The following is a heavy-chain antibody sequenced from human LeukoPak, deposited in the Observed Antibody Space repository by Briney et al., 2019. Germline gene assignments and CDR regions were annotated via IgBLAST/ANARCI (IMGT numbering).Heavy chain of an antibody. CDR1: GFTFSNYG. D-gene: IGHD2-15*01. CDR3: AQSVGGYCSGGTRSGDWFDP. J-gene: IGHJ5*02. Sequence: GGSLRLSCAASGFTFSNYGMHWVRQAPGKGLEWVAFIRHDGSTAYYTDSVKGRFTISRDNSKNTLYLQMNSLRAEDTAVFYCAQSVGGYCSGGTRSGDWFDPWGQGTLVTVSS. CDR2: IRHDGSTA. V-gene: IGHV3-30*02.